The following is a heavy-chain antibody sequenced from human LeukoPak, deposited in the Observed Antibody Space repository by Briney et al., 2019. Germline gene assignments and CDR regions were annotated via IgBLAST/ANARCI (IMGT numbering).Heavy chain of an antibody. CDR1: GGSISTYY. CDR3: ARRRAHCTNGVCYTGIDY. J-gene: IGHJ4*02. D-gene: IGHD2-8*01. V-gene: IGHV4-4*09. CDR2: IYNSGTT. Sequence: RSSETLSLTCTVSGGSISTYYWSWIRQPPGKGLGWIGYIYNSGTTNYNPSLKSRVTISVDTSKNQFSLKLSSVTAADTAVYYCARRRAHCTNGVCYTGIDYWGQGTLVTVSS.